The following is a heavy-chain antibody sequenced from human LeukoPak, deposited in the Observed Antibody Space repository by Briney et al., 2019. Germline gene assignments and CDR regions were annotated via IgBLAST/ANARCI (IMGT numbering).Heavy chain of an antibody. CDR1: GFTFTIHG. D-gene: IGHD6-13*01. J-gene: IGHJ4*02. CDR2: VWSDGSKK. CDR3: ARDSSQNFDY. V-gene: IGHV3-33*01. Sequence: GGSLRLSCAASGFTFTIHGFHWVRQAPGKGLEWVAAVWSDGSKKYYTDSVKGRFTISKDNSKNTLYLQMNSLRAEDTAVYYCARDSSQNFDYWGQGTLVTVSS.